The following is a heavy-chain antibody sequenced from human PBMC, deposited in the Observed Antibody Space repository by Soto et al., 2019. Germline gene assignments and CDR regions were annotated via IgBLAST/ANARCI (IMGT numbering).Heavy chain of an antibody. J-gene: IGHJ4*02. CDR1: GGTFSSYT. CDR2: IIPILGIA. V-gene: IGHV1-69*02. CDR3: ARGGDTARGTFDY. D-gene: IGHD5-18*01. Sequence: QVQLVQSGAEVKKPGSSVKVSCKASGGTFSSYTISWVRQAPGQGLEWMGRIIPILGIANYAQKFQGRVTITADKSTSTAYMELSSLRSEDTAVYYCARGGDTARGTFDYWGQGTLVTVSS.